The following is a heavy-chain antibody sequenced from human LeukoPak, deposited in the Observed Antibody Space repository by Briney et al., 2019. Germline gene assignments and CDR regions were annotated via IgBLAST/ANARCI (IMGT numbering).Heavy chain of an antibody. CDR3: ARGSRWVLRYSDWLLMGY. CDR1: GYTFTSYA. D-gene: IGHD3-9*01. CDR2: INTNTGNP. Sequence: ASVKVSCKASGYTFTSYAMNWVRQAPGQGLEWMGWINTNTGNPTYAQGFTGRFVFSLDTSVSTAYLQISSLKAEDTAVYYCARGSRWVLRYSDWLLMGYWGQGTLVTVSS. J-gene: IGHJ4*02. V-gene: IGHV7-4-1*02.